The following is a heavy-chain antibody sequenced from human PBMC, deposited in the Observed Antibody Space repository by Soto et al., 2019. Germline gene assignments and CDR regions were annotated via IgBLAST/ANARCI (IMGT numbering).Heavy chain of an antibody. CDR3: ARESGYCSKSKWSFDP. D-gene: IGHD3-3*01. J-gene: IGHJ5*02. V-gene: IGHV3-30*03. Sequence: PGGSLRLSCAASGFTFSHHGMHWVRQAPGKGLEWLTVVSSDGSITYDADSVRGRFAISRDNSKNTLYLHMNSLRTEDTAVYYCARESGYCSKSKWSFDPWGQGLLVTVSS. CDR2: VSSDGSIT. CDR1: GFTFSHHG.